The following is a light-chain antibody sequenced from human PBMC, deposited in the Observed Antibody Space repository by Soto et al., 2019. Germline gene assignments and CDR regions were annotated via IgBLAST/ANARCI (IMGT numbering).Light chain of an antibody. V-gene: IGKV3-15*01. CDR1: QSVSSN. CDR2: GAS. CDR3: QQYNNWPWT. J-gene: IGKJ1*01. Sequence: EIVTTQSPATLSVSPGERVTLSCRASQSVSSNLAWYQHKLGQAPRLLIYGASTRATGIPARFSGSGSGTEFTLTISSLQSEDFAVYYCQQYNNWPWTFGQVTKVDIK.